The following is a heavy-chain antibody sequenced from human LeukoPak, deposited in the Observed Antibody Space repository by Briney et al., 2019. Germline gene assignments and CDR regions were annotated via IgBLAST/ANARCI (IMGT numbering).Heavy chain of an antibody. Sequence: TLSLTCTVSGGSISSGAYYWSWIRQPPGKGLEWIGYIYHSGSTYYNPSLKSRVTISVDRSKNQFSLKLSSVTAADTAVYYCARVFLSDYYYYYMDVWGKGTTVTVSS. J-gene: IGHJ6*03. V-gene: IGHV4-30-2*01. CDR3: ARVFLSDYYYYYMDV. CDR1: GGSISSGAYY. D-gene: IGHD2/OR15-2a*01. CDR2: IYHSGST.